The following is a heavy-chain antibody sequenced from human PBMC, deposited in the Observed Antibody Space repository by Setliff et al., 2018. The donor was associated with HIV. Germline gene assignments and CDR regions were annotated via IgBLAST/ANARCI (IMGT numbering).Heavy chain of an antibody. Sequence: ETLSLTCTVSGGSITTSTFYWSWIRQPPGKGLEWIGYIYYSGSTNYNPSLKSRVTISVDTSKNQFSLKLSSVTAADTAVYYCARGRKRDGYNFYYYYMDVWDKGTTVTVSS. CDR2: IYYSGST. CDR3: ARGRKRDGYNFYYYYMDV. V-gene: IGHV4-61*05. CDR1: GGSITTSTFY. D-gene: IGHD5-12*01. J-gene: IGHJ6*03.